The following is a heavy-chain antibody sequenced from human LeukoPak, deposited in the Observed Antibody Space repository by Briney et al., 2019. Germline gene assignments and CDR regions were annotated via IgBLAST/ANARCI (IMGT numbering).Heavy chain of an antibody. CDR1: GGSISSYY. D-gene: IGHD3-10*01. J-gene: IGHJ4*02. CDR3: ARHRGSGSPYFDY. Sequence: NPSETLSLTCTVSGGSISSYYWSWIRQPSGKGLEWIGYIYYSGSTKYNPSLKSRVTMTVDTSKNQFSLKLSSVTAADTAVYYCARHRGSGSPYFDYWGQGTLVTVSS. V-gene: IGHV4-59*08. CDR2: IYYSGST.